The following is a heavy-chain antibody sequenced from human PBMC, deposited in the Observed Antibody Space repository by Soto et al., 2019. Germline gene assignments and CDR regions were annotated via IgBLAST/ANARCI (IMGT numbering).Heavy chain of an antibody. CDR1: GFTFSGSA. J-gene: IGHJ4*02. D-gene: IGHD4-17*01. CDR3: GSLDYGDSTYDY. Sequence: SLRLSCAASGFTFSGSAVHWVRQASGKGLEWVGRIRSKANNYATAYVASVKGRFTISRDDSKNTAYLQMNSLKTEDTAVYYCGSLDYGDSTYDYWGPGTLVTVSS. CDR2: IRSKANNYAT. V-gene: IGHV3-73*01.